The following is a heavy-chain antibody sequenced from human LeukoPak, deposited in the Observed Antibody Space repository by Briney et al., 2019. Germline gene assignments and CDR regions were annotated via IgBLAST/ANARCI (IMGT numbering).Heavy chain of an antibody. V-gene: IGHV4-4*07. J-gene: IGHJ6*03. Sequence: KPSETLSLTRSVSGGSISDFSISGYYWSWIRQPAGKGLEWIGRIYTSGSTNYNPSLKSRVTMSVDTSKNQFSLKLSSVTAADTAVYYCASYMGDGRTYYMDVWGKGTTVTVSS. CDR1: GGSISDFSISGYY. CDR2: IYTSGST. CDR3: ASYMGDGRTYYMDV. D-gene: IGHD2-21*02.